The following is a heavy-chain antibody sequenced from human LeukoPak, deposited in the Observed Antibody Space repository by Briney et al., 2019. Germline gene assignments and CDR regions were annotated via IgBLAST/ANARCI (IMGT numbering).Heavy chain of an antibody. CDR3: SKGGVSDGYYEQH. V-gene: IGHV3-30*18. Sequence: QPGGSLRLSCAASGFTFSSYGMHWVRQAPGQGLEWVAVITYDGNIKYYADSVRGRFTISRDDSKNTLYLQMNSLRTEDTAVYYYSKGGVSDGYYEQHWGQGTLVTVSS. J-gene: IGHJ1*01. CDR1: GFTFSSYG. CDR2: ITYDGNIK. D-gene: IGHD3-22*01.